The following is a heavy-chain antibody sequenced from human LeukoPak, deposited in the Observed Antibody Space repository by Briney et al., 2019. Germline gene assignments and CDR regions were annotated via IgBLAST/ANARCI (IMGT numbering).Heavy chain of an antibody. J-gene: IGHJ4*02. CDR3: ARGGTPGYSSGRIDY. D-gene: IGHD6-19*01. CDR2: IYSAGNT. CDR1: GSTVSSNY. Sequence: PGGSLRLSCVASGSTVSSNYMSWVRQAPGKGLEWVSVIYSAGNTYYADSVKGRFTISRHNSENTLYLHMNSLRVEDTAVYFCARGGTPGYSSGRIDYWGQGTLVTVSS. V-gene: IGHV3-53*04.